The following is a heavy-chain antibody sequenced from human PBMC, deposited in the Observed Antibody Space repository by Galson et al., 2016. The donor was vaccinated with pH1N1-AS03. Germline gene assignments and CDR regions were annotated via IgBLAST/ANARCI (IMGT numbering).Heavy chain of an antibody. CDR2: ISAYNGNT. D-gene: IGHD4-23*01. CDR3: ARGWPDYGGDSFLGWDH. CDR1: GYTFTNYG. V-gene: IGHV1-18*01. Sequence: SVKVSCKASGYTFTNYGISWVRQAPGQGLEWMGWISAYNGNTNYAQKLQGRVTLTTDTSTSTAYMELRSLRSADTAVDYCARGWPDYGGDSFLGWDHWGQGSLVTVSS. J-gene: IGHJ4*02.